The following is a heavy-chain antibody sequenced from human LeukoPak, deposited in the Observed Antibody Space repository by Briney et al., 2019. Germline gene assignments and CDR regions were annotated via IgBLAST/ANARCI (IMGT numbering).Heavy chain of an antibody. CDR1: GGSISSYY. D-gene: IGHD3-3*01. J-gene: IGHJ5*02. CDR2: IYTSGST. V-gene: IGHV4-4*09. Sequence: SETPSLTCTVSGGSISSYYWSWIRQPPGKGLEWIGYIYTSGSTNYNPSLKSRVTISVDTSKNQFSLKLSSVTAADTAVYYCARQTRITIFGVDNWFDPWGQGTLVTVSS. CDR3: ARQTRITIFGVDNWFDP.